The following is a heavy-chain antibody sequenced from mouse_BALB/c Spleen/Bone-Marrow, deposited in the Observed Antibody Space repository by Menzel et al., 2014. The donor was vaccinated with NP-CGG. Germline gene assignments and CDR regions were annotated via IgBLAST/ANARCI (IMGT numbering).Heavy chain of an antibody. CDR2: IISGSNTI. J-gene: IGHJ3*01. CDR3: ARSRYDVGWFAY. D-gene: IGHD2-14*01. Sequence: EVQRVESGGDLVQPGGSRKLSCAASGFTFSAFGMHWARQAPERGLEWVAYIISGSNTIYYSDKVKGRFTISRDNPKNTLYLQMTSLRSEDTAMYYCARSRYDVGWFAYWGQGTLVTVSA. CDR1: GFTFSAFG. V-gene: IGHV5-17*02.